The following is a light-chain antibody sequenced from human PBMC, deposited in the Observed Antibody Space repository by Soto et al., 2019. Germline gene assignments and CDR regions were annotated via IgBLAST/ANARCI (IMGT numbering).Light chain of an antibody. J-gene: IGKJ4*01. CDR2: AAS. CDR1: QNADSHY. Sequence: EIVLKQSPGTLSLHTGERATLSCRASQNADSHYLAWYQQNPGQAPRIIIFAASGRATGIPDRFSGSGSGTDFTLTISSLEPEDFAVYYCQQRSNWPPLTCGGGTMWIS. V-gene: IGKV3D-20*02. CDR3: QQRSNWPPLT.